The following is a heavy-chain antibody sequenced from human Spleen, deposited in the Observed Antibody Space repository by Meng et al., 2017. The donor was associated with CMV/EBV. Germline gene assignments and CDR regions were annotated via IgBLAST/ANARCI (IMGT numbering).Heavy chain of an antibody. CDR3: AKASVIVAGWGYLQH. D-gene: IGHD1-26*01. V-gene: IGHV1-46*01. Sequence: ASVKVSCKASEYTFSSYFIHWVRQAPGQGLEWMGIISPSGGNTTYAQNFQGRVAMTRDTSTRTVYMELSSLRSEDTAVYYCAKASVIVAGWGYLQHWGLGTLVTVSS. CDR2: ISPSGGNT. CDR1: EYTFSSYF. J-gene: IGHJ1*01.